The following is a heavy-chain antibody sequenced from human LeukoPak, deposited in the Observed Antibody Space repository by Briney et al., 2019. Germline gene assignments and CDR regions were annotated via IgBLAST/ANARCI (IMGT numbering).Heavy chain of an antibody. J-gene: IGHJ4*02. CDR2: ISSSGSTI. V-gene: IGHV3-48*03. CDR3: AREKAEGADY. CDR1: GFTFSSYE. Sequence: GGSLRLSCAAPGFTFSSYEMNWVRQAPGKGLEWVSYISSSGSTIYYADSVKGRFTISRDNAKNSLYLQMNSLRAEDTAVYYCAREKAEGADYWGQGTLVTVSS. D-gene: IGHD3-16*01.